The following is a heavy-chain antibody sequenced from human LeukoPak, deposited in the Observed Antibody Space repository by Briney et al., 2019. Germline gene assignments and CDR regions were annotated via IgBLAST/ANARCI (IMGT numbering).Heavy chain of an antibody. CDR2: ISAYNGNT. CDR3: ARGAFWSGYYSPLDY. V-gene: IGHV1-18*01. CDR1: GYTFTTYG. J-gene: IGHJ4*02. Sequence: GASVKVSCKASGYTFTTYGISWVRQAPGQGLEWMGWISAYNGNTNYAQKLQGRVTMTTDTSTSTAYMELRSLRSDDTAVYYCARGAFWSGYYSPLDYWGQGTLVTVSS. D-gene: IGHD3-3*01.